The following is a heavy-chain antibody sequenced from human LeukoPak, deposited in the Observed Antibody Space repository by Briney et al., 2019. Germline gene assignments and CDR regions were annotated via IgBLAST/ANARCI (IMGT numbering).Heavy chain of an antibody. CDR3: ARDFEVAAIPYNWFDP. CDR1: GFTFSSYS. J-gene: IGHJ5*02. V-gene: IGHV3-21*01. Sequence: GGSLRLSCAASGFTFSSYSMNWVRQAPGKGLEWVSSISSSSSYIYYADSVKGRFTISRDNAKNSLYLQMNGLRAEDTAVYYCARDFEVAAIPYNWFDPWGQGTLVTVSS. D-gene: IGHD2-15*01. CDR2: ISSSSSYI.